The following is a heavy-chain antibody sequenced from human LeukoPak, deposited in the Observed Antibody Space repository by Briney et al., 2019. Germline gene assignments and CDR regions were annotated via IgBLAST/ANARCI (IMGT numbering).Heavy chain of an antibody. CDR2: ISYDGSNK. J-gene: IGHJ4*02. D-gene: IGHD5-18*01. Sequence: GGSLRLSCAASGFTFSSYAMHWVRQAPGKGLEWVAVISYDGSNKYYADSVKGRFTISRDNSKNTLYLQMNSLRAEDTAVYYCARDLSYGYDDCWGQGTLVTVSS. CDR1: GFTFSSYA. CDR3: ARDLSYGYDDC. V-gene: IGHV3-30*04.